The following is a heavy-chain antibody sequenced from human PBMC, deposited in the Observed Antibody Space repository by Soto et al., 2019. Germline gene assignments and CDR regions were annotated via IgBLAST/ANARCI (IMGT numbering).Heavy chain of an antibody. CDR1: GGSFSGYY. J-gene: IGHJ4*02. CDR3: AANDAREDSGLN. Sequence: QVQLQQWGAGLLKPSETLSLTCAVYGGSFSGYYWSWIRQSPGKGLEWIGEINHSGSTNYNPSLKSRVTISVDTSKNQFSLKLSSVTAADTAVYYCAANDAREDSGLNWGQGTLVTVSS. CDR2: INHSGST. D-gene: IGHD5-12*01. V-gene: IGHV4-34*01.